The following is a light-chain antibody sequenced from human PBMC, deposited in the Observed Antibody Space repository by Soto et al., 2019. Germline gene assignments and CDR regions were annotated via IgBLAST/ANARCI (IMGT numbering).Light chain of an antibody. Sequence: DVQMTQSPSTLPTSIGDRVTINCRASQNVSNWLAWYQQKPGKAPNLLIYKASRLESGVPSRFSAGGSGTDFTLTINRLPSDYFATYCCQQYSKESTFGQGTKLEIK. CDR3: QQYSKEST. V-gene: IGKV1-5*03. CDR1: QNVSNW. J-gene: IGKJ2*01. CDR2: KAS.